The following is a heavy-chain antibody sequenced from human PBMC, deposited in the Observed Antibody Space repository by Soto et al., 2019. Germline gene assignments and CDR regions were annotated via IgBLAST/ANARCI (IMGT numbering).Heavy chain of an antibody. Sequence: EVQLVESGGGLVQPGGSLRLSCAASGFTFSSYWMSWVRQAPGKGMEWVANIKQDGSEKYYVDSVKGRFTISRDNARNSLYLQMNSLRAEDTAVYYCARDSGDQLPGRDAFDIWGKGTMVTVSS. CDR3: ARDSGDQLPGRDAFDI. V-gene: IGHV3-7*01. CDR2: IKQDGSEK. CDR1: GFTFSSYW. J-gene: IGHJ3*02. D-gene: IGHD2-2*01.